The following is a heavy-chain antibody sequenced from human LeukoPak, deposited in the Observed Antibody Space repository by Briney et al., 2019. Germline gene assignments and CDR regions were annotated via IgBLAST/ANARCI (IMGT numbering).Heavy chain of an antibody. D-gene: IGHD3-9*01. V-gene: IGHV3-23*01. CDR2: VTSGGST. Sequence: GGSLRLSCAASGFTFSTHAMSWVRLAPGKGLEWVSAVTSGGSTYNADSVKGRSTISRDDSKNMLYLQMNSLRAEDTAVYYCAKGQTYYDTLTGYPRHYYYGMDVWGQGTTVTVAS. J-gene: IGHJ6*02. CDR3: AKGQTYYDTLTGYPRHYYYGMDV. CDR1: GFTFSTHA.